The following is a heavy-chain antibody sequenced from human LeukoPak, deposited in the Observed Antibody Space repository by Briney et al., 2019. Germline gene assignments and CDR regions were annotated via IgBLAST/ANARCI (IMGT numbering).Heavy chain of an antibody. D-gene: IGHD3/OR15-3a*01. CDR2: ISVSGGNT. CDR1: GFTYNNYA. J-gene: IGHJ4*02. Sequence: GSLRLPCAASGFTYNNYAMNWVHQAPGKGLEWVSRISVSGGNTHYADSVKGRFTISRDNSKNTLDLQMSRLTVEDTALYYCAKDRGTGFLHDWTVSWWGQGTRVTVSS. V-gene: IGHV3-23*01. CDR3: AKDRGTGFLHDWTVSW.